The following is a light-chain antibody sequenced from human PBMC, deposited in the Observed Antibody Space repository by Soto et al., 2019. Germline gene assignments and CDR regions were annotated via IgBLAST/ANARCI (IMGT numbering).Light chain of an antibody. Sequence: EIVMTQSPATLSVSPGERATLSCRASENIYTNLAWYQQKPGQAPRLLFYGASTRATGLLARFSGTGSGTEFTLTINSLQAEDSAVYYCQQYYNWPRTFGQGTRLEIK. CDR1: ENIYTN. CDR2: GAS. J-gene: IGKJ5*01. V-gene: IGKV3-15*01. CDR3: QQYYNWPRT.